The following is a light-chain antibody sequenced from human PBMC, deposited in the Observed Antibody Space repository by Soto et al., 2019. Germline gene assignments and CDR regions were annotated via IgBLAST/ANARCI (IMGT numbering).Light chain of an antibody. J-gene: IGLJ7*01. CDR2: DVN. Sequence: QSALTQPASVSGSPGQSITISCTGTSSDVGRYSYVSWYQQHPGKVPKLLIYDVNNRPSGVSRRFSGSNSGSTASLPISGLQAEDEGDYYCSSYTTGSTVVFGGGTQLTVL. CDR3: SSYTTGSTVV. V-gene: IGLV2-14*03. CDR1: SSDVGRYSY.